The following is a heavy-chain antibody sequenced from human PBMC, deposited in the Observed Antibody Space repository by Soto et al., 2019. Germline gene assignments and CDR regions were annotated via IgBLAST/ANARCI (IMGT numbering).Heavy chain of an antibody. CDR3: ARWSIGSSWYHANYYYYYGMDV. D-gene: IGHD6-13*01. Sequence: ASVKVSCKASGYTFTSYGISWGRQAPGQGLEWMGWISAYNGNTNYAQKLQGRVTMTTDTSTSTAYMELRSLRSDDTAVYYCARWSIGSSWYHANYYYYYGMDVWGQGTTVTVSS. V-gene: IGHV1-18*04. CDR1: GYTFTSYG. CDR2: ISAYNGNT. J-gene: IGHJ6*02.